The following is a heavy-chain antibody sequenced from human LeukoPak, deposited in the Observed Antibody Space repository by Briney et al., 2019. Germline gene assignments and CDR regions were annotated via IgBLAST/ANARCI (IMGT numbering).Heavy chain of an antibody. CDR3: ARVLGIFGLDTTDFYMDV. CDR2: TSGSI. D-gene: IGHD3/OR15-3a*01. J-gene: IGHJ6*03. CDR1: GASISSHY. Sequence: PSETLSLTCAVSGASISSHYWSWIRQPPGKGLEWIGYTSGSISDNPSLKSRVAVSVDPSQNQVSLSLTSVTAAETAVYYCARVLGIFGLDTTDFYMDVRGKGTTVTVPS. V-gene: IGHV4-59*11.